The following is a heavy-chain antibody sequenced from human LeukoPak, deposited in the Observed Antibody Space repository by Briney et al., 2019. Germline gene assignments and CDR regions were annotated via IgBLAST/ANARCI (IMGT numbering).Heavy chain of an antibody. Sequence: TGGSLRLSCAASGFTFSSYGMNWVRQAPGKGLEWLSYLSNTGNIHYAQSVKGRFTISRGNAKNSLYLQMDGLRVEDTAVYYCARRGDTPMIGDHWGQGILVTVAS. D-gene: IGHD5-18*01. CDR2: LSNTGNI. J-gene: IGHJ4*02. CDR1: GFTFSSYG. V-gene: IGHV3-48*01. CDR3: ARRGDTPMIGDH.